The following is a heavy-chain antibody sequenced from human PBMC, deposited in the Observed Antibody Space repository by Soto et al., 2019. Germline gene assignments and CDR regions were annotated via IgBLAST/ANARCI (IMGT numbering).Heavy chain of an antibody. V-gene: IGHV3-30*02. CDR2: IWYDGSNK. D-gene: IGHD2-2*01. CDR1: GFTFSDYY. CDR3: AKGGPDCASTTCYLLVAFDI. J-gene: IGHJ3*02. Sequence: PGGSLRLSCAASGFTFSDYYMSWIRQAPGKGLEWVAVIWYDGSNKYYEDPVKGQFTISRDNSKNTLYLQMNSLTTEDTAVYYCAKGGPDCASTTCYLLVAFDIWGQGTMVTVSS.